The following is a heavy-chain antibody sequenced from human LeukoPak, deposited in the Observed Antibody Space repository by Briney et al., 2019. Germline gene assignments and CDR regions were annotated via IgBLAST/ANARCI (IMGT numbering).Heavy chain of an antibody. CDR1: GYTFTSNY. CDR2: IYPRDGST. Sequence: GASVKVSCKASGYTFTSNYIHWVRQAPGQGLEWMGMIYPRDGSTSYAQKFQGRVTVTRDTSTSTVHMELSGLRSEDTAVYYCAKNQKGFEYWGQGTLVTVSS. J-gene: IGHJ4*02. V-gene: IGHV1-46*01. CDR3: AKNQKGFEY.